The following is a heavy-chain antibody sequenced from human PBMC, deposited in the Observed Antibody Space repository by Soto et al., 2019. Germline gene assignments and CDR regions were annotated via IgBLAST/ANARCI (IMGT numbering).Heavy chain of an antibody. D-gene: IGHD3-10*01. V-gene: IGHV3-48*02. CDR1: GFTFSSYS. J-gene: IGHJ4*02. CDR2: ISSSSSSTI. Sequence: SLRLSCAASGFTFSSYSMNWVRQAPGKGLEWVSYISSSSSSTIYYADSVKGRFTISRDNAKNSLYLQMNSLRDEDTAVYYCARDRSVLLWFGESTNFDYWGQGTLVTVSS. CDR3: ARDRSVLLWFGESTNFDY.